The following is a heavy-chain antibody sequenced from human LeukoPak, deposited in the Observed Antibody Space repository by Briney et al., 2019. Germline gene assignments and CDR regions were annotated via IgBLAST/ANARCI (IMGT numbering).Heavy chain of an antibody. V-gene: IGHV4-39*01. CDR1: GGSISSSSYY. Sequence: PSETLSLTCTVSGGSISSSSYYWGWIRQPPGKGLEWIGSIYYSGSTYYNPSLKSRVTISVDASKNQFSLNLSSVTAADTGVYYCARQEIGLRSFDPWGQGTLVTVSS. J-gene: IGHJ5*02. CDR2: IYYSGST. D-gene: IGHD3/OR15-3a*01. CDR3: ARQEIGLRSFDP.